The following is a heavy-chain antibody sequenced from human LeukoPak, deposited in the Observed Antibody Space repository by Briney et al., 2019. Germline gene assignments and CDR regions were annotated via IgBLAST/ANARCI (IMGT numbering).Heavy chain of an antibody. D-gene: IGHD3-16*01. CDR3: ARDTFGVFDY. Sequence: QPGGSLRLSCAASGFTFRTYWMTWVRQAPGKGLEWVADMNQDGGEIYYVDSVNGRFTISRDNAKNSLFLQMNSLRAEDMAVYYCARDTFGVFDYWGQGTLVTVSS. CDR1: GFTFRTYW. J-gene: IGHJ4*02. CDR2: MNQDGGEI. V-gene: IGHV3-7*01.